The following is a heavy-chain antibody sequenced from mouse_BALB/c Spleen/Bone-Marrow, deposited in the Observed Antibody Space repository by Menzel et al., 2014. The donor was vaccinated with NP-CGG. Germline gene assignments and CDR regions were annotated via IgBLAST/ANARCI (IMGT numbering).Heavy chain of an antibody. CDR3: ARVFTTATWGFAY. Sequence: QVQLQQSGPGLVAPSQSLSITCTVSGFSLTSYGVHWVRQSPGKGLEWLGAIWAGGSTNYNSALMSRLSITKDNSENQVFLEMDSLQTDDTAMYYCARVFTTATWGFAYWGQGTLVTVSA. CDR1: GFSLTSYG. V-gene: IGHV2-9*02. CDR2: IWAGGST. D-gene: IGHD1-2*01. J-gene: IGHJ3*01.